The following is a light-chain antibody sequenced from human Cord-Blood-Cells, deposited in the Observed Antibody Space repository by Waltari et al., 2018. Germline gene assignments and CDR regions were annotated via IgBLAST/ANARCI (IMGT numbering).Light chain of an antibody. J-gene: IGLJ3*02. Sequence: QAVLTQPSSLPASPGASASLTCTLRSGINVGTYRIYWYQQKPGSPPQYLRRYKSDSAKQHGSGVPSRFSGSKDASANAGILLISGLQSEDEADYYCMIWHSSAWVFGGGTKLTVL. CDR3: MIWHSSAWV. CDR1: SGINVGTYR. CDR2: YKSDSAK. V-gene: IGLV5-45*02.